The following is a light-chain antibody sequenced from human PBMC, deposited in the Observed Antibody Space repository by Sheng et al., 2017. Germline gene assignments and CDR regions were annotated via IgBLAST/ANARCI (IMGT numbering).Light chain of an antibody. Sequence: EIVLTQSPATLSLSPGERATLSCRASQSVSSYLAWYQQKPGQAPRLLIYDASTRATGVPARFSGSGSGTDFTLTISSLQPEDFAVYFCQQYGSSPGTFGQGTKLEIK. CDR2: DAS. V-gene: IGKV3-11*01. CDR3: QQYGSSPGT. J-gene: IGKJ2*01. CDR1: QSVSSY.